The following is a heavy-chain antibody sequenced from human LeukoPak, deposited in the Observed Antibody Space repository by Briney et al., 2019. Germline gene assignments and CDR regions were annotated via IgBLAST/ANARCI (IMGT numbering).Heavy chain of an antibody. D-gene: IGHD6-19*01. Sequence: SETLSLTCTVSGYSISSGYYWGWIRQPPGKGLEWIGSIYHSGSTYYNPSLKSRVTISVDTSKNQFSLKLSSETAADTAVYYYARPRSSSAYYYYYMDVWGKGTTVTVSS. CDR3: ARPRSSSAYYYYYMDV. J-gene: IGHJ6*03. CDR2: IYHSGST. V-gene: IGHV4-38-2*02. CDR1: GYSISSGYY.